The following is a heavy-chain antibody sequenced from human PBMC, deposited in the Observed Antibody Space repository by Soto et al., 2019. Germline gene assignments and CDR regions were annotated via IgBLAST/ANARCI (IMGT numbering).Heavy chain of an antibody. D-gene: IGHD3-3*01. CDR3: PRLRSGYFTCFDF. Sequence: GGSLRLSCAASGFTFSDYYMSWIRQAPGKGLEWVSYISSSGSTIYYADSVKGRFTISRDNSKNTLYLQMNSLRAEETAFYYFPRLRSGYFTCFDFLGQGTLV. V-gene: IGHV3-11*01. J-gene: IGHJ4*02. CDR2: ISSSGSTI. CDR1: GFTFSDYY.